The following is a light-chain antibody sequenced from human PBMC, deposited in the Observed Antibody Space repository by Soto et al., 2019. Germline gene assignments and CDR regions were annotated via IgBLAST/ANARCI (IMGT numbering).Light chain of an antibody. J-gene: IGLJ3*02. CDR3: CSYAGSSTSL. CDR1: SSDVGGYNY. Sequence: QSVLAQPRSVSGSPGQSVSISCTGTSSDVGGYNYVSWYQQYPGKAPKLMIYDVTKRPSGVPDRFSGSKSGNRASLTISGLQAEDEADYYCCSYAGSSTSLFGGGTKVTAL. CDR2: DVT. V-gene: IGLV2-11*01.